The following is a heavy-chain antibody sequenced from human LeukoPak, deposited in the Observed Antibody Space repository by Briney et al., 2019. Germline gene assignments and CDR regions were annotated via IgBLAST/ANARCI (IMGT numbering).Heavy chain of an antibody. D-gene: IGHD1-1*01. CDR3: SRGPIQLWVHNAMDV. CDR2: IRSKAYGGTT. J-gene: IGHJ6*02. CDR1: GFTFGDHA. Sequence: GGSLRLSCTTFGFTFGDHAMSWVRQAPGKGLEWVGFIRSKAYGGTTEYAASVKGRFTISRDDSKSIAYLQMNSLIPDDTAVYYCSRGPIQLWVHNAMDVWGQGTTVTVSS. V-gene: IGHV3-49*04.